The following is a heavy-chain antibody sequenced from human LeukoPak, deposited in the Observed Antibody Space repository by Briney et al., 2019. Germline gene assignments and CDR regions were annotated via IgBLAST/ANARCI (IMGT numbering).Heavy chain of an antibody. CDR1: GGSISSGSYY. Sequence: SEILSLTCTVSGGSISSGSYYWSWIRQPAGKGLEWIGRIYTSGSTNYNPSLKSRVTMSVDTSKNQFSLKVRSVTAADTAVYYCARVGGDYGDYDYWGQATLVTVSS. CDR3: ARVGGDYGDYDY. D-gene: IGHD4-17*01. J-gene: IGHJ4*02. V-gene: IGHV4-61*02. CDR2: IYTSGST.